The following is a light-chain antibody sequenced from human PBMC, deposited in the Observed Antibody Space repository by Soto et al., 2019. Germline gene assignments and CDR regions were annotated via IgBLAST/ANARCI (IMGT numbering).Light chain of an antibody. Sequence: DIQMTQSPSSLSASVGDRVTITCRASQSISYYLNWYQQKPGKAPKLLIYAASTLQSGVPSRFSGSGSGTDFTLTISSLRPEDFATYYCQQSYSTLWTFGQGTKVEIK. J-gene: IGKJ1*01. CDR3: QQSYSTLWT. V-gene: IGKV1-39*01. CDR2: AAS. CDR1: QSISYY.